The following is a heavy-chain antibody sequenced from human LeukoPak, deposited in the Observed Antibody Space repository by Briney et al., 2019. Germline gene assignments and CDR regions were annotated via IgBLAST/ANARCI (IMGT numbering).Heavy chain of an antibody. D-gene: IGHD6-19*01. CDR1: GGSISSYS. CDR3: ARIYSRGWSLDS. CDR2: MYTTGST. Sequence: PSETLSLTCTASGGSISSYSWSWIRQPAGKGLEWIGRMYTTGSTKYSPSFESRVTMPRDASKNQFSLRLNSVTAADTAIYYCARIYSRGWSLDSWGPGTLVTVSS. V-gene: IGHV4-4*07. J-gene: IGHJ4*02.